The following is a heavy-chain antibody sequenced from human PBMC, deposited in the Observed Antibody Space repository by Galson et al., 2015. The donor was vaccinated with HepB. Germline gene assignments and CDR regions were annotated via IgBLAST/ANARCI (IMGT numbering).Heavy chain of an antibody. CDR3: ARGGSTGYCCKGAMDS. V-gene: IGHV4-30-2*01. Sequence: TLSLTCAVSGGSISSGCYSWSWIRQPPGRGLEWIGYISHSGSTYYNPSLKSRVTISVDRSKNQFSLNLSSVTAADTAVYFCARGGSTGYCCKGAMDSWGQGILVTVSS. CDR2: ISHSGST. CDR1: GGSISSGCYS. D-gene: IGHD2-21*02. J-gene: IGHJ4*02.